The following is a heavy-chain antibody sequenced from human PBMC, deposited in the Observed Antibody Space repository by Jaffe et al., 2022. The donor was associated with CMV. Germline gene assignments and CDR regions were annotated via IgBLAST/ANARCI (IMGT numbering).Heavy chain of an antibody. CDR1: GYTFTSYA. J-gene: IGHJ6*03. Sequence: QVQLVQSGAEVKKPGASVKVSCKASGYTFTSYAMHWVRQAPGQRLEWMGWINAGNGNTKYSQKFQGRVTITRDTSASTAYMELSSLRSEDTAVYYCARDGHQLLRGSYYYYYYMDVWGKGTTVTVSS. V-gene: IGHV1-3*01. D-gene: IGHD2-2*01. CDR3: ARDGHQLLRGSYYYYYYMDV. CDR2: INAGNGNT.